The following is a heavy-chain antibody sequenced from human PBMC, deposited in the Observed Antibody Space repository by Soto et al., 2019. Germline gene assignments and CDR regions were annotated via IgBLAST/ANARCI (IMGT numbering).Heavy chain of an antibody. V-gene: IGHV3-23*01. Sequence: PGGSLRLSCAASGFTFNNYTMNWVRQAQGKGLEWVSAIIDSGGYTYYADSVKGRLTISRDNSKNTLYPQMNSLRAEDTALYYCAKETYFYYGMDVWGQGTTVTVSS. CDR1: GFTFNNYT. J-gene: IGHJ6*02. CDR3: AKETYFYYGMDV. CDR2: IIDSGGYT.